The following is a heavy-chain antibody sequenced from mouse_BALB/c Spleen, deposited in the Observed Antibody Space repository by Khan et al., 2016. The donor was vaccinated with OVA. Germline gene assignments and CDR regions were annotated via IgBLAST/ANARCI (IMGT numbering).Heavy chain of an antibody. Sequence: VRLQQSGAELLRPGALVKLSCKASGFSIKDFYMHWVKQRPEQGLEWIGWIDPENGDTIYDPNFQGKASITADTSSNTAYLQLSSLTSEDTAVYYCVRMGYGNYWFAYWGRGTLVTVSA. CDR3: VRMGYGNYWFAY. CDR2: IDPENGDT. V-gene: IGHV14-1*02. CDR1: GFSIKDFY. J-gene: IGHJ3*01. D-gene: IGHD2-10*02.